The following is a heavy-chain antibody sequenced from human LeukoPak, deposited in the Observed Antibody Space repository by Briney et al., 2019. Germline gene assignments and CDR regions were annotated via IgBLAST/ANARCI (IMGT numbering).Heavy chain of an antibody. Sequence: SETLSLTCNVSGASMSSNYWSWVRQPPGKGLEWVGYIYHSGNTNYSPSLESRVTISVDESKNQFSLRVHFVSAADTAVYYCASTRRAAVAGRFDSWGQGTLVTVSS. CDR3: ASTRRAAVAGRFDS. D-gene: IGHD6-19*01. CDR1: GASMSSNY. CDR2: IYHSGNT. J-gene: IGHJ4*02. V-gene: IGHV4-4*09.